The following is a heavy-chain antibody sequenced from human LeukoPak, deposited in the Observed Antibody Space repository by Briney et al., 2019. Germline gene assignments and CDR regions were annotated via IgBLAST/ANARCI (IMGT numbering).Heavy chain of an antibody. D-gene: IGHD6-19*01. V-gene: IGHV4-61*02. J-gene: IGHJ4*02. CDR1: GGSISSGSYY. Sequence: SETLSLTCTVSGGSISSGSYYWSWIRQPAGKGLEWIGRIYASGSTNYNPSLKSRVTISVDTSKNQFSLKLSSVTAADTAVYYCARPVAVAAYFDYWGQGTLVTVSS. CDR3: ARPVAVAAYFDY. CDR2: IYASGST.